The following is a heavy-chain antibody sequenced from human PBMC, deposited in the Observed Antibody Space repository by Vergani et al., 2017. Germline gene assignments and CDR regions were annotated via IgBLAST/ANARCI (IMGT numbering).Heavy chain of an antibody. J-gene: IGHJ4*02. Sequence: EVQLLESGGGLPQPGGSLRLSCAASGFTFRNYAMTWVRQAPGKGLEWVSIISDNGGTTYYADSVKGRFTISRDNSKNTLYLQMNSLRAEDTAVYFCAKVRDANQLPHYWSQGTLVTVSS. V-gene: IGHV3-23*01. D-gene: IGHD2-2*01. CDR1: GFTFRNYA. CDR3: AKVRDANQLPHY. CDR2: ISDNGGTT.